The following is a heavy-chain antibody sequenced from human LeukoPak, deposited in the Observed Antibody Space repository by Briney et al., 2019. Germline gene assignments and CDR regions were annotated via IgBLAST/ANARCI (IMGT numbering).Heavy chain of an antibody. V-gene: IGHV4-59*08. CDR3: ARFAHDAFDI. D-gene: IGHD2-21*01. CDR2: IYYSGST. Sequence: SETLSLTCTVSGGSISSYYWSWIRQPPGKGLEWIGYIYYSGSTNYNPSLKSRVTISVDTSKNQFSLKLSSVTAAGTAVYYCARFAHDAFDIWGQGTMVTVSS. J-gene: IGHJ3*02. CDR1: GGSISSYY.